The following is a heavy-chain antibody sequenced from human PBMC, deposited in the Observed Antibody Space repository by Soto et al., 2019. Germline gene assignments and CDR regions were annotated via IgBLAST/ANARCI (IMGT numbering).Heavy chain of an antibody. CDR1: GYTFTSSG. CDR3: ARDRSDSSRADSFDI. J-gene: IGHJ3*02. V-gene: IGHV1-18*01. Sequence: VASVKVSCKASGYTFTSSGMSWVRQAPGQGLEWMGWISAHTGSSEYAQRFQGRVTMTTDRSTSTAYMELRSLRSDDTAVYYCARDRSDSSRADSFDIWGQGTMVTVSS. D-gene: IGHD6-25*01. CDR2: ISAHTGSS.